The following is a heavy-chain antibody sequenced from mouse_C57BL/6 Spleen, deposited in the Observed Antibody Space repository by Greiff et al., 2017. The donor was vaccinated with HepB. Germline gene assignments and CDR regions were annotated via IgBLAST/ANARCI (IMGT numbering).Heavy chain of an antibody. Sequence: EVQLQQSGPELVKPGASVKLSCKASGYTFPYYYMTWVNQSPGKSLEWIGDINPNNGSTSYNQKFKSQATLTVDKSSSTAYMELRSLTSEDSAVYYCARTFDYWGQGTTLTVSS. CDR2: INPNNGST. CDR3: ARTFDY. J-gene: IGHJ2*01. CDR1: GYTFPYYY. V-gene: IGHV1-26*01.